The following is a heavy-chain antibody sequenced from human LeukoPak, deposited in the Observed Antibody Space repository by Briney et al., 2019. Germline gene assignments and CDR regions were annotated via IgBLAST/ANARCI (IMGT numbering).Heavy chain of an antibody. CDR3: ARDTRNAAGPHY. Sequence: GGSLRLSCAASGFTFSSYGMSWVRQAPGKGLEWVSAISGSGDRTYYADSVKGRFTISRDNAKNSLYLQMNSLRSEDTAVYYCARDTRNAAGPHYWGQGTLVTVSS. J-gene: IGHJ4*02. V-gene: IGHV3-23*01. CDR1: GFTFSSYG. D-gene: IGHD6-13*01. CDR2: ISGSGDRT.